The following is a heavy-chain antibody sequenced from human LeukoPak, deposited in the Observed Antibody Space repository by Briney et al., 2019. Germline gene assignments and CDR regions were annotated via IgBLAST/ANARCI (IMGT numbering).Heavy chain of an antibody. CDR3: AATYYYDSSGYHAFDI. Sequence: SETLSLTCTVSGGSLSNSNYYWGWIRQPPEKELEGIGSLYYSGSTFYRASRKSRITISVTTPKKQFSLKLSSVTAADTAVYYCAATYYYDSSGYHAFDIWGQGTMVTVSS. J-gene: IGHJ3*02. CDR2: LYYSGST. CDR1: GGSLSNSNYY. D-gene: IGHD3-22*01. V-gene: IGHV4-39*01.